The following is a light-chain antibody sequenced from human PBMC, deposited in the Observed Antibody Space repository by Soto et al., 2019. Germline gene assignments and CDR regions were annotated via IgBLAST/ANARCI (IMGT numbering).Light chain of an antibody. Sequence: EIVLTQSPGTLSLSPGERATLSCRASQSVSSSYLAWYQQKPGQAPRLLIYGASSRATGIPARFSGSGSGTDFTLTISRLEPEDFAVYYCQQYGSSQETFGQGTKLEIK. CDR1: QSVSSSY. CDR2: GAS. CDR3: QQYGSSQET. V-gene: IGKV3-20*01. J-gene: IGKJ2*01.